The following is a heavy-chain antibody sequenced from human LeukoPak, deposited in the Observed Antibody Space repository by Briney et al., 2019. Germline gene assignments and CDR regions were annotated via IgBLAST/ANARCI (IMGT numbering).Heavy chain of an antibody. V-gene: IGHV3-21*01. CDR2: IDTSGSYI. CDR3: ARGRSITLLRGVAMSDGFDI. Sequence: PGGSLRLSCAASGFTFRNYRMNWVRQAPGKGLEWVSFIDTSGSYIYYGDSLKGRVTISRDNAKNSLYLQMNGLRAEDTAVYYCARGRSITLLRGVAMSDGFDIWGQGAMVTVSS. J-gene: IGHJ3*02. D-gene: IGHD3-10*01. CDR1: GFTFRNYR.